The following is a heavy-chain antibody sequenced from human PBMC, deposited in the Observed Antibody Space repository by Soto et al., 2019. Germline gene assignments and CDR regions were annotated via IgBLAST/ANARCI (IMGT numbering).Heavy chain of an antibody. CDR1: GYTFTNYG. Sequence: ASVKVSCKASGYTFTNYGISWVRQAPGQGLEWMGWISAYNGNTNYAQKLQGRVTMTTDTSTSTAYMELRSLRSDDTAVYYCARGYYDILTGYYTIHDYWGQGTLVTVSS. CDR2: ISAYNGNT. D-gene: IGHD3-9*01. J-gene: IGHJ4*02. V-gene: IGHV1-18*01. CDR3: ARGYYDILTGYYTIHDY.